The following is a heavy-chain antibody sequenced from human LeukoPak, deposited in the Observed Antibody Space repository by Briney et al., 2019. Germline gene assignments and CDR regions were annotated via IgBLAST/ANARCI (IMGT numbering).Heavy chain of an antibody. CDR3: ARDTGVAVAAASFDY. CDR2: ISGSSNSI. D-gene: IGHD2-21*01. V-gene: IGHV3-21*01. J-gene: IGHJ4*02. Sequence: GGSLRLSCVGSGFSFSSYTMNWLRQAPGKGLEWVSSISGSSNSIHYIDSVEGRFTITRDNAKNSLYLQMNSLRPEDTAMYYCARDTGVAVAAASFDYWGQGTLVTVSS. CDR1: GFSFSSYT.